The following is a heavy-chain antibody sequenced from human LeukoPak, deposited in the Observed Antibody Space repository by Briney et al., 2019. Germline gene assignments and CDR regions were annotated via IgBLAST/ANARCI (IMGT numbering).Heavy chain of an antibody. CDR3: ADIAAAGSDAFDI. CDR1: GYTFTGYY. CDR2: INPKSGGT. Sequence: ASVKVSCKASGYTFTGYYMHWVRQAPGQGREGMGWINPKSGGTNYAQKFQGRVTMTRHTSISTAYMELSRLRSDDTAVYYCADIAAAGSDAFDIWGQGTMVTVSS. J-gene: IGHJ3*02. D-gene: IGHD6-13*01. V-gene: IGHV1-2*02.